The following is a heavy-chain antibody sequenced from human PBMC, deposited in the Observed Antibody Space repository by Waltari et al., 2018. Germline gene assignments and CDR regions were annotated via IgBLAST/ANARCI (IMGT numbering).Heavy chain of an antibody. CDR2: IDHSGST. CDR3: AGLRFNYYYFYHMDV. CDR1: GGSFSNYY. V-gene: IGHV4-34*02. J-gene: IGHJ6*03. D-gene: IGHD3-10*01. Sequence: QVHLQQCGAGLLKPSETLSPTCGVSGGSFSNYYRSWIRQPPGRGLEWIGEIDHSGSTNYNPSLKSRVTLSVDTSKKEFSLRLTSVTAADTAIYYCAGLRFNYYYFYHMDVWGKGTTVTVSS.